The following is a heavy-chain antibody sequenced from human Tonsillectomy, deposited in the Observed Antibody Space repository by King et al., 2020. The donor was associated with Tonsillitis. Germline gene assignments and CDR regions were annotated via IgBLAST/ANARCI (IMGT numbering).Heavy chain of an antibody. J-gene: IGHJ6*02. CDR3: ARDYSSSWYSYYGMDV. V-gene: IGHV3-33*05. Sequence: VQLVESGGGVVQPGRSLRLSCAASGFTFSSYGMHWVRQAPGKGLEWVAVISYDGSNKYYADSVKGRFTISRDNSKNTLYLQMNSLRAEDTAVYYCARDYSSSWYSYYGMDVWGQGTPVTVSS. CDR1: GFTFSSYG. D-gene: IGHD6-13*01. CDR2: ISYDGSNK.